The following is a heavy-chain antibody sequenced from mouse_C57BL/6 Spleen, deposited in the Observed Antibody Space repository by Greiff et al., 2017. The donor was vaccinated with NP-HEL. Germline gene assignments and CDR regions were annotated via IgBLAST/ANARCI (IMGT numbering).Heavy chain of an antibody. J-gene: IGHJ2*01. CDR3: ARVYDYDGDFDY. V-gene: IGHV5-16*01. Sequence: EVKLMESEGGLVQPGSSMKLSCTASGFTFSASYLPWVRQVPDPGLDWVSNINSDGSSTYYLDSLKSRFIISRDNAKNILYLQMSSLKSEDTATYYCARVYDYDGDFDYWGQGTTLTVSS. CDR1: GFTFSASY. CDR2: INSDGSST. D-gene: IGHD2-4*01.